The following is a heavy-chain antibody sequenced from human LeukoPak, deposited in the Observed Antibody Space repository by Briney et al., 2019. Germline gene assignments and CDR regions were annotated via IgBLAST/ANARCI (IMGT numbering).Heavy chain of an antibody. J-gene: IGHJ5*02. CDR3: ARVCPPLTYYDFWSGYYRSSDWFDP. Sequence: SETLSLTCTVSGGSISSGDYYWSWIRQPPGKDLEWIGYIYYSGSTYYNPSLKSRVTISVDTSKNQFSLKLSSVTAADTAVYYCARVCPPLTYYDFWSGYYRSSDWFDPWGQGTLVTVSS. V-gene: IGHV4-30-4*01. CDR2: IYYSGST. D-gene: IGHD3-3*01. CDR1: GGSISSGDYY.